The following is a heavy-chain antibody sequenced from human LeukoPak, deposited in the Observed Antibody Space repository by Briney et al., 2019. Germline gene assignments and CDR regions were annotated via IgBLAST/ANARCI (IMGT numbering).Heavy chain of an antibody. D-gene: IGHD4-17*01. CDR2: ISAYNGNT. J-gene: IGHJ6*02. CDR3: AREGPTYDYGDYALSYYYYYGMDV. CDR1: GYTFTSYG. V-gene: IGHV1-18*01. Sequence: ASVKVSCKASGYTFTSYGISWVRQAPGQGLEWMGWISAYNGNTNYAQKLQGRVTMTTDTSTSTAYMELRSLRSDDTAVYYCAREGPTYDYGDYALSYYYYYGMDVWGQGTTVTVSS.